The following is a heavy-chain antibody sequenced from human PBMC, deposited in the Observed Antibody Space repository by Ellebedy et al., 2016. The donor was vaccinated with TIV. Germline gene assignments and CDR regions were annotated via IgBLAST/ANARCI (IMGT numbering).Heavy chain of an antibody. J-gene: IGHJ6*02. CDR2: ISAYNGNT. CDR3: AREGRYILTGYYRYYYYGMDV. CDR1: GYTFTSYG. D-gene: IGHD3-9*01. V-gene: IGHV1-18*04. Sequence: AASVKVSCKASGYTFTSYGISWVRQAPGQGLEWMGWISAYNGNTNYAQKLQGRVTMTTDTSTSTAYMELRSLRSDDTAVYYCAREGRYILTGYYRYYYYGMDVWGQGTTVTVSS.